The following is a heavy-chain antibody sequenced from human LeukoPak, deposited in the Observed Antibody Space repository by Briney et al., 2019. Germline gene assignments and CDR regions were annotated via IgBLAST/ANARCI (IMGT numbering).Heavy chain of an antibody. D-gene: IGHD6-13*01. CDR1: GFTFSSYW. V-gene: IGHV3-7*01. J-gene: IGHJ5*02. CDR3: ARLSIAAAGTEWFDP. Sequence: GGSLRLSCAASGFTFSSYWISWVRQAPGKGLEWVANIKQDGSEKYYVDSVKGRFTISRDNAKNSLYLQMNSLRAEDTAVYYCARLSIAAAGTEWFDPWGQGTLVTVSS. CDR2: IKQDGSEK.